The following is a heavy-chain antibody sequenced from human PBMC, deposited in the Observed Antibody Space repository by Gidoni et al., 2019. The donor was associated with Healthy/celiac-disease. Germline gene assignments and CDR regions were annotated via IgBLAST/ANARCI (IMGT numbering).Heavy chain of an antibody. CDR2: IIPTLGTA. CDR3: ARNGFEAVGATKKGTYAFDI. Sequence: QVQLVQSGAEVKKPGSSVKVSCKASGGSFSSYAIRWVRQAPGQGLEWMGGIIPTLGTANYAQKVQGRVTITADESTSTAYMELSSLRSEDTAVYYCARNGFEAVGATKKGTYAFDIWGQGTMVTVSS. D-gene: IGHD1-26*01. CDR1: GGSFSSYA. J-gene: IGHJ3*02. V-gene: IGHV1-69*01.